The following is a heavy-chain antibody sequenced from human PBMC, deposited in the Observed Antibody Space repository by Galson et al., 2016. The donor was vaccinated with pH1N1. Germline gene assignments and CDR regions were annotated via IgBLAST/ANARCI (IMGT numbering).Heavy chain of an antibody. CDR2: ISWNRGAI. CDR3: VKDRAFYYDSSGYDYAFGI. CDR1: GFTFEDFA. Sequence: SLRLSCAASGFTFEDFALHWVRQGPGKGLEWVSGISWNRGAIDYAESVKGRFTISRDNAKNSLYLQMDSLRAEDTALYYCVKDRAFYYDSSGYDYAFGILGPGTMVTVAS. D-gene: IGHD3-22*01. V-gene: IGHV3-9*01. J-gene: IGHJ3*02.